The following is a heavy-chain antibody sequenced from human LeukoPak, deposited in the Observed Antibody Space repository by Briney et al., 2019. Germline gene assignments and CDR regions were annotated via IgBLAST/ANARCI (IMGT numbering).Heavy chain of an antibody. D-gene: IGHD6-19*01. Sequence: ASVKVSCKASGYTFIGYYMHWVRQAPGQGLEWMGRINPNSGGTNYAQKFQGRVTMTRDTSISTAYMELSRLRSDDTAVYYCARARYSSVQPLYWGQGTLVTVSS. CDR1: GYTFIGYY. J-gene: IGHJ4*02. V-gene: IGHV1-2*06. CDR3: ARARYSSVQPLY. CDR2: INPNSGGT.